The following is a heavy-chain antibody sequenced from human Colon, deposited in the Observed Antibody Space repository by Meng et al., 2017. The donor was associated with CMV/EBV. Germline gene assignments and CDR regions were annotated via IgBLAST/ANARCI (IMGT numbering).Heavy chain of an antibody. V-gene: IGHV3-30*02. J-gene: IGHJ6*02. CDR2: IRYGGANT. Sequence: GESLKISCAASGFTFSSYGMHWVRQAPGNGLEWVTFIRYGGANTYYADSVKGRFTISRDDSTNTLYLQMNSLRTEDTAVYYCAKAIRWGWSADPKSYYGMDVWGQGTTVTVSS. D-gene: IGHD3-3*01. CDR1: GFTFSSYG. CDR3: AKAIRWGWSADPKSYYGMDV.